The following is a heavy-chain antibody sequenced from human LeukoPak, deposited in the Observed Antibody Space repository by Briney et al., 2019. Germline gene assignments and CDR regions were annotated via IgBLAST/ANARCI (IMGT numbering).Heavy chain of an antibody. Sequence: ASVKVSCKASGYTFTSYDINWVRQATGQGLEWMGWMNPNSGNTGYAQKFQGRVTITRNTSISTAYMELRSLRSDDTAVYYCARYTSGRLNPGFYHYYMDVWGKGTTVTVSS. CDR1: GYTFTSYD. V-gene: IGHV1-8*03. D-gene: IGHD6-19*01. CDR2: MNPNSGNT. J-gene: IGHJ6*03. CDR3: ARYTSGRLNPGFYHYYMDV.